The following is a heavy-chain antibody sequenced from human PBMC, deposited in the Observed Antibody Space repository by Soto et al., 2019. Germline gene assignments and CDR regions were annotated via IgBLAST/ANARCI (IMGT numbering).Heavy chain of an antibody. J-gene: IGHJ4*02. CDR3: ARSPYGSGSYYPLYYFDY. CDR2: IYYSGST. D-gene: IGHD3-10*01. V-gene: IGHV4-59*08. CDR1: GGSISSYY. Sequence: SETLSLTCTVSGGSISSYYWSWIRQPPGKGLEWIGYIYYSGSTNYNPSLKSPVTISVDTSKNQFSLKLSSVTAADTAVYYCARSPYGSGSYYPLYYFDYWGQGTLVTVSS.